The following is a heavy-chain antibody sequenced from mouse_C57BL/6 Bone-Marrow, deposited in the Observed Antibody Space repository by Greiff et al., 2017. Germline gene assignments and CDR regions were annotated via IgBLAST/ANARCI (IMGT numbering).Heavy chain of an antibody. CDR1: GFTFSSYA. CDR2: ISDGGSYT. CDR3: ARGDYYESYYAMDY. V-gene: IGHV5-4*03. J-gene: IGHJ4*01. D-gene: IGHD1-1*01. Sequence: EVKVVESGGGLVKPGGSLKLSCAASGFTFSSYAMSWVRQTPEKRLEWVATISDGGSYTYYPDNVKGRFTISRDNAKNNLYLQMSHLKSEDTDMSYCARGDYYESYYAMDYWGQGTSVTVSS.